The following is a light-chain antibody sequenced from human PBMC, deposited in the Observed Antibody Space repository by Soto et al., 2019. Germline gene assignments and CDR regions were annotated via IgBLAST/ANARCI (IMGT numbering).Light chain of an antibody. Sequence: QSALTQPRSVSGSPGQSVTISCTRTSSDVGSYNSVSWYQQHPGKAPKLMIYDVSKRPSGVPDRFSGSKSDNTASLTISGLQAEDEADYYCCSYAGSYIYVFGTGTKLTVL. J-gene: IGLJ1*01. CDR2: DVS. V-gene: IGLV2-11*01. CDR3: CSYAGSYIYV. CDR1: SSDVGSYNS.